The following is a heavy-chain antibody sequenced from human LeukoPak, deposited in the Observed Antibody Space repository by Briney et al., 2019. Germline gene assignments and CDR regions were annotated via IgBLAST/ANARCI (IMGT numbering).Heavy chain of an antibody. CDR2: IYHSGST. J-gene: IGHJ3*02. CDR3: ARGAAAGTGTFDI. CDR1: GGSINSGNW. D-gene: IGHD6-13*01. Sequence: PSETLSLTCAVSGGSINSGNWWSWVRQPPGKGLEWIGEIYHSGSTIYNLSLKSRVTISVDKSKNQFSLKLSSVTAADTAVYYCARGAAAGTGTFDIWGQGTMVTVSS. V-gene: IGHV4-4*02.